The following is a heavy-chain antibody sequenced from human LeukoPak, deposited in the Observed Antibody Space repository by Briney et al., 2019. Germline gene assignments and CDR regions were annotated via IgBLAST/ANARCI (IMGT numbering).Heavy chain of an antibody. Sequence: SETLTLTCTVSGGSISSYYWSWIRQPPGKGLEWIGYIYYSGSTNYNPSLKSRVTISVDTSKNQFSLKLSSVTAADTAVYYCARDRVPYYYGSGSPNAFDIWGQGTMVTVSS. CDR2: IYYSGST. D-gene: IGHD3-10*01. J-gene: IGHJ3*02. CDR3: ARDRVPYYYGSGSPNAFDI. CDR1: GGSISSYY. V-gene: IGHV4-59*01.